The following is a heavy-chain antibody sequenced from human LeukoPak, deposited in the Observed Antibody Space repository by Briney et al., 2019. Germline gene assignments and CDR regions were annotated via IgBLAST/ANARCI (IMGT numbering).Heavy chain of an antibody. J-gene: IGHJ5*02. V-gene: IGHV1-8*01. CDR2: MNPNSGHT. Sequence: ASVKVSCKASGYTFTSYDINWVRQATGQGLEWMGWMNPNSGHTGYAQKFRGRVTMTRNTSISTAYMELSSLRSEDTAVYYCARDATLGIVGATTRWCDPWGQGTLVTVSS. CDR1: GYTFTSYD. CDR3: ARDATLGIVGATTRWCDP. D-gene: IGHD1-26*01.